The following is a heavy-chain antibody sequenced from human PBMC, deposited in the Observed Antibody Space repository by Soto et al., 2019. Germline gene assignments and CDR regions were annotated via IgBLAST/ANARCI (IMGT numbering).Heavy chain of an antibody. CDR2: IIPLFGTT. CDR1: GDTFKNCV. D-gene: IGHD3-10*01. J-gene: IGHJ6*02. Sequence: QVQVVQSGVEVRRPGSSVKVSCKASGDTFKNCVISWVRQAPGQGLEWMGGIIPLFGTTDFAQRFQGRLTITTDESTTTAYMDLSRLSSEDTATYYCAAELGFGKLSVVWGQGTKVIGSS. CDR3: AAELGFGKLSVV. V-gene: IGHV1-69*01.